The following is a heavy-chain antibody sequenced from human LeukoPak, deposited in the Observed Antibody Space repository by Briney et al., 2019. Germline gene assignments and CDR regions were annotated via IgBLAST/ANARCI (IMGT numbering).Heavy chain of an antibody. CDR1: GFTFSSHSM. V-gene: IGHV4-4*02. J-gene: IGHJ4*02. D-gene: IGHD3-16*01. Sequence: GSLRLSCAASGFTFSSHSMNWVRQPPEKGLEWVGETYHSGITNYNPSLRSRVTTSIDKSQNQFSLQLHSVTAADTAVYYCARRGGVTSGNFYVNYFDYWGQGVLVTVSS. CDR3: ARRGGVTSGNFYVNYFDY. CDR2: TYHSGIT.